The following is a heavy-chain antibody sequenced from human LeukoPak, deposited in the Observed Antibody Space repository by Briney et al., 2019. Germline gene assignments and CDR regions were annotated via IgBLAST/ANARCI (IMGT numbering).Heavy chain of an antibody. CDR3: AKDLGYSYGAFDY. D-gene: IGHD5-18*01. CDR1: GFTLSSYW. J-gene: IGHJ4*02. CDR2: ISWNSGSI. Sequence: GGSLRLSCAGSGFTLSSYWMHWVRQAPGQGLEWVSGISWNSGSIGYADSVKGRFTISRDNAKNSLYLQMNSLRAEDMALYYCAKDLGYSYGAFDYWGQGTLVTVSS. V-gene: IGHV3-9*03.